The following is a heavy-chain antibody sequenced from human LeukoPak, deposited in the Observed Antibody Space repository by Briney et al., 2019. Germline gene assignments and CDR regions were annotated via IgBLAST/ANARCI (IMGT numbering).Heavy chain of an antibody. D-gene: IGHD6-6*01. V-gene: IGHV4-59*01. J-gene: IGHJ4*02. Sequence: SETLSLTCSVSGGSISNVYWSWIRQPPGKELEWIGYISNSGSTDYNPSLQSRVTISVDTSKNQISLKLSSVTAADTAVYYCAREGSITGRPYYFDYWGQGSLVTVSS. CDR2: ISNSGST. CDR1: GGSISNVY. CDR3: AREGSITGRPYYFDY.